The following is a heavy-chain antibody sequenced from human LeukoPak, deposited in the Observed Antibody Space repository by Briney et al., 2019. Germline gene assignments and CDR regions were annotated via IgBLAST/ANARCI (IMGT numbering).Heavy chain of an antibody. Sequence: SETLSLTCTVSGYSISSGYYWGWIRPPPGKGLEWIGSIYHSGSTYYNPSLKSRVTISVDTSKNQFSLKLSSVTAADTAVYYCARGTSGSLTTSTGVGAFDIWGQGTMVTVSS. V-gene: IGHV4-38-2*02. J-gene: IGHJ3*02. CDR3: ARGTSGSLTTSTGVGAFDI. CDR1: GYSISSGYY. D-gene: IGHD4-17*01. CDR2: IYHSGST.